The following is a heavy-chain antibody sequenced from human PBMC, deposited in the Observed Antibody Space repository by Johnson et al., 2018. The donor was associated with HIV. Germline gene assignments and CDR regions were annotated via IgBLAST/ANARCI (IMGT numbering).Heavy chain of an antibody. V-gene: IGHV3-53*01. Sequence: VQLVESGGGLIQPGGSLRLSCAASGFTVSSNYMSWFRQAPGQGLAWVSVLYRGGATYYADSVKGRFTIFRDNSNNTLYFQMNSLRAEDTAVYYCAGGVAVAFDIWGQGTMVTVSS. J-gene: IGHJ3*02. CDR2: LYRGGAT. CDR1: GFTVSSNY. D-gene: IGHD6-19*01. CDR3: AGGVAVAFDI.